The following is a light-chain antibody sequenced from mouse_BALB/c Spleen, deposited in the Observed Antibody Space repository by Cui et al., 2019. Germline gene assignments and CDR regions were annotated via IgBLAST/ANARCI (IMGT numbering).Light chain of an antibody. Sequence: QIVLTQSPAIMSASPGEKVTLTCSASSSVSSSYLYWYQQKPGSSHKLWIYSTSNLASGVPARFSGSGSGTSYSLTISSMEAEDAAAYFCHQWSSYPLTFGSGTKLEIK. J-gene: IGKJ4*01. V-gene: IGKV4-79*01. CDR1: SSVSSSY. CDR3: HQWSSYPLT. CDR2: STS.